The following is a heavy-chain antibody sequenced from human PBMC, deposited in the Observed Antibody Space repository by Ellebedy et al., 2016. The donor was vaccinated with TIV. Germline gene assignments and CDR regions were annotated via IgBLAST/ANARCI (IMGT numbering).Heavy chain of an antibody. Sequence: PGGSLRLSCAASGFTFTNYVMNWVRQAPGKGLEWVSTIGGSGTSTYYADSVKGRFTISRDNSKNTLYLQMNSLRADDTALYYCARGGQVDYWGQGTLVTVSS. J-gene: IGHJ4*02. CDR1: GFTFTNYV. CDR2: IGGSGTST. V-gene: IGHV3-23*01. CDR3: ARGGQVDY.